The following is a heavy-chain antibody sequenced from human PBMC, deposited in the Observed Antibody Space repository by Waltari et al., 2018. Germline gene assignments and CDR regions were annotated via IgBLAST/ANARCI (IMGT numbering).Heavy chain of an antibody. V-gene: IGHV1-69-2*01. CDR1: GYTFTDYY. CDR3: ATDITIFGVVIIGRDRFDY. CDR2: VDPEDGET. D-gene: IGHD3-3*01. Sequence: EVQLVQSGAEVKKPGATVKISCKASGYTFTDYYMHWVQQAPGKGLEWMGRVDPEDGETIYAEKFQGRVTITADTSTDTAYMELSSLRSEDTAVYYCATDITIFGVVIIGRDRFDYWGQGTLVTVSS. J-gene: IGHJ4*02.